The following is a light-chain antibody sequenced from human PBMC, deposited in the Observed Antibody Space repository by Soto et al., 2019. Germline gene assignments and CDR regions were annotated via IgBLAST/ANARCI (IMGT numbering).Light chain of an antibody. CDR1: RSIGNY. CDR3: QQSLSSPPT. J-gene: IGKJ4*01. Sequence: DIQVTQSPSSLSAFVGDRVTITCRASRSIGNYLNWYQQKPGNAPKLLIYSASSLQSGVPSRFNGSGSGTDFTLTLSSLQPEDFATYFCQQSLSSPPTFGGGTKVEI. CDR2: SAS. V-gene: IGKV1-39*01.